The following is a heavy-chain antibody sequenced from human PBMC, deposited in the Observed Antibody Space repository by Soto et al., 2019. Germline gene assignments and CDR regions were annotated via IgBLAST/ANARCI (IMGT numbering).Heavy chain of an antibody. CDR1: GDSSSGGIFY. Sequence: QLQESGPGLVKPSETMSLTCTVSGDSSSGGIFYWGWMRQLTGKGLEWIGSINYSGHTYHNPSLKRRVTISVTPSRNQFSLDLSSVTAADTAVYYCARQRAWYGEWAFDIWGQGTMVTVSS. J-gene: IGHJ3*02. CDR2: INYSGHT. D-gene: IGHD3-10*01. CDR3: ARQRAWYGEWAFDI. V-gene: IGHV4-39*01.